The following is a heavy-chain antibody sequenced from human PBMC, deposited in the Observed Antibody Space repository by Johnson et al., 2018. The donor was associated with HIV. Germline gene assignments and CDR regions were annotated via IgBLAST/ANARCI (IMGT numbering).Heavy chain of an antibody. CDR2: IHSGGTT. J-gene: IGHJ3*02. Sequence: VQLVESGGGLVQPGGSLRLSCSASGITVSSNYMSWVRQAPGKGLEWVSLIHSGGTTFYADSVRGRFTISRDNSKNSLYLQMNSLRAEDTAVYYCAKDRGGGWYGEYNFDIWGQGTMVTVSS. CDR1: GITVSSNY. V-gene: IGHV3-66*02. D-gene: IGHD6-19*01. CDR3: AKDRGGGWYGEYNFDI.